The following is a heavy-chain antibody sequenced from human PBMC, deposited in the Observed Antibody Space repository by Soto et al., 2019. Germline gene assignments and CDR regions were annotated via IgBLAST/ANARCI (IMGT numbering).Heavy chain of an antibody. V-gene: IGHV5-51*01. CDR2: IYPGDSDT. CDR3: AREFYDSSGYSDYFDY. Sequence: PGESLKISCKGSGYSFTSYWIGWVRQMPGKGLEWMGIIYPGDSDTRYSPSFQGQVTISADKSSSTAYLQWSSLKASDTAMYYCAREFYDSSGYSDYFDYWGQGTRVTVS. J-gene: IGHJ4*02. CDR1: GYSFTSYW. D-gene: IGHD3-22*01.